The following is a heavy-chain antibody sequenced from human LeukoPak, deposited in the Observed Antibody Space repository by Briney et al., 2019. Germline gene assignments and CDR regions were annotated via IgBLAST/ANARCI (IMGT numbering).Heavy chain of an antibody. CDR2: ISYDGSDK. V-gene: IGHV3-30*18. J-gene: IGHJ6*02. CDR3: ANRDYGGNPGV. Sequence: GGSLRLSCATSGFTFSSYDMHWVRQTPGKGLEWVALISYDGSDKYYADSVKGRFTISRDNSKNTLYLQMNSLRAEDTAVYYCANRDYGGNPGVWGQGTTVTVSS. D-gene: IGHD4-23*01. CDR1: GFTFSSYD.